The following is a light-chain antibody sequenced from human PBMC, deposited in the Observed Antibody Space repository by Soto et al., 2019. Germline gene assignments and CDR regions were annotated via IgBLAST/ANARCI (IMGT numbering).Light chain of an antibody. V-gene: IGKV4-1*01. CDR1: QSISHSSNNKNY. J-gene: IGKJ4*01. CDR3: QQYYTTPLT. Sequence: DIVMTQSPDSLAVSLGERATVNCKSSQSISHSSNNKNYLAWYQHKPGQPPKLLITWASTRASGVPDRFSGSGSGTDFTLAISSLQAEDVAVYFCQQYYTTPLTFGGGTKVEIK. CDR2: WAS.